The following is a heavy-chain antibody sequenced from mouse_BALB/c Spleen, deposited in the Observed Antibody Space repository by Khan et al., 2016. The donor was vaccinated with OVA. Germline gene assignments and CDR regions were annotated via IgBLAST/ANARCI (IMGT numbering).Heavy chain of an antibody. D-gene: IGHD2-4*01. Sequence: VQLQESGPGLVQPSQSLSLTCTVSGFSLTTYGVRWVRQSPGKSLEWLGVIWSGGSTAYNAAFLSSLIISKDDSKSKVFFIMNSLQANDTAIDYWDRTYDYEEGLAYWGKGTLVTVSA. CDR2: IWSGGST. V-gene: IGHV2-2*02. CDR3: DRTYDYEEGLAY. J-gene: IGHJ3*01. CDR1: GFSLTTYG.